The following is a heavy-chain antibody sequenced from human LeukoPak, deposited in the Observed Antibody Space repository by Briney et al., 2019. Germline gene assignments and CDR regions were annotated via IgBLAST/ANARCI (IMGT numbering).Heavy chain of an antibody. Sequence: PGGSLRLSCVASGFTFSSYEMNWVRQGPGKGLEWVSYISSSGSTIHYADSVKGRFTISRDNAKNSLYLQMNSLRAEDTALYYCARDRQRSNYFCFMDVWGKGTTVTVSS. J-gene: IGHJ6*03. CDR3: ARDRQRSNYFCFMDV. V-gene: IGHV3-48*03. D-gene: IGHD6-25*01. CDR2: ISSSGSTI. CDR1: GFTFSSYE.